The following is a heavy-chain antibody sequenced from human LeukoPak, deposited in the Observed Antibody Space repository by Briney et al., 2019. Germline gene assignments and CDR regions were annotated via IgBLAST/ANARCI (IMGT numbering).Heavy chain of an antibody. CDR3: AKEYRYSGSFYSWDY. D-gene: IGHD1-26*01. CDR2: ISGYNGNT. V-gene: IGHV1-18*01. CDR1: GYIFTTNG. Sequence: ASVKVSCKASGYIFTTNGFSWVRQAPGQGLQWLGWISGYNGNTNYAQKFQGRVTMTTDTSTNTVYMELRSLTPDDTAVYYCAKEYRYSGSFYSWDYWGQGTLVTVSS. J-gene: IGHJ4*02.